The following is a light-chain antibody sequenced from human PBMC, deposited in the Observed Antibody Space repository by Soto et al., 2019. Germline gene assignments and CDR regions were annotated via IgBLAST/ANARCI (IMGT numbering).Light chain of an antibody. CDR3: VLYMGRGIVI. CDR2: TTN. CDR1: SGSVSTGYS. V-gene: IGLV8-61*01. J-gene: IGLJ2*01. Sequence: QTVVTQEPSFSVSPGGTVTLTCGLSSGSVSTGYSPSWYQQTPGQAPRTLIYTTNTRSSGVPDRFSGSILGSKAALTITGAQADDESDYYCVLYMGRGIVIFGGGTKLTVL.